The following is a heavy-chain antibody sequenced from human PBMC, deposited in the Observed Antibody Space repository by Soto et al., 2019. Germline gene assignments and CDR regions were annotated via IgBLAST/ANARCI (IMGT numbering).Heavy chain of an antibody. D-gene: IGHD2-2*01. J-gene: IGHJ6*02. CDR2: IWYDGSNK. CDR3: ARDPLGIVVVPAARGRGYYGMDV. Sequence: QVQLVESGGGVVQPGRSLRLSCAASGFTFSSYGMHWVRQAPGKGLEWVAVIWYDGSNKYYADSVKGRFTISRDNSKNTQYLQMNRLRAEDTAVYYCARDPLGIVVVPAARGRGYYGMDVWGQGTTVTVSS. CDR1: GFTFSSYG. V-gene: IGHV3-33*01.